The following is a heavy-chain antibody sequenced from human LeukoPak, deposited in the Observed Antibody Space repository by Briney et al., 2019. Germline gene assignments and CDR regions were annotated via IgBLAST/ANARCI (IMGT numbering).Heavy chain of an antibody. CDR2: IKQYGSEK. Sequence: GGSLRLSCAASGFTFSSYWMSWVRQAPGKGLEGVANIKQYGSEKYYVDSVKGRFTISRDNAKNSLYLQMNSLRAEDTAVYYCARDLSSGWYNWFDPWGQGTLVTVSS. CDR3: ARDLSSGWYNWFDP. CDR1: GFTFSSYW. J-gene: IGHJ5*02. D-gene: IGHD6-19*01. V-gene: IGHV3-7*01.